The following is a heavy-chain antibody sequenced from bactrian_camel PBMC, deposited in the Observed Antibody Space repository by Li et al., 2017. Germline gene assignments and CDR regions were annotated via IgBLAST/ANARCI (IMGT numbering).Heavy chain of an antibody. V-gene: IGHV3S25*01. Sequence: QLVESGGGSAQPGGPLTLSCAASGFRVTDYAMNWVRQAPGKGLEWVSTINSAGGRTYYADSVKGRFTISRDNAKNTVSLQMNSLKGDDTAVYYCAKGWWLVAGVDYWGQATQVTVS. D-gene: IGHD6*01. J-gene: IGHJ4*01. CDR1: GFRVTDYA. CDR3: AKGWWLVAGVDY. CDR2: INSAGGRT.